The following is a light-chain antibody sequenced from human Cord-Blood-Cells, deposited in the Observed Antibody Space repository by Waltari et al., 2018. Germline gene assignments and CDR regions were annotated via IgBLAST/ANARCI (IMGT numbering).Light chain of an antibody. V-gene: IGKV1-39*01. J-gene: IGKJ3*01. CDR2: ATS. Sequence: DIHMTQSPSSLSASVGDRVTITCRAIQRISSYLNWYQQKPGKAPQLLIYATSSLQSGVPSRFSGIGSGTDVTLTISSLQPEDFPTYDCQQSYSTPLFTFGPGTKVDIK. CDR3: QQSYSTPLFT. CDR1: QRISSY.